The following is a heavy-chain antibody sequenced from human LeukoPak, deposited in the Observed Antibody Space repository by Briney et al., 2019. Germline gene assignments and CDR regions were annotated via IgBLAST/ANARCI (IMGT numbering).Heavy chain of an antibody. CDR1: GFTFSSYW. Sequence: PGGSLRLSCAASGFTFSSYWMSWVRQAPGKGLEWVANIKQDGSEKYYVDSVKGRLTISRDNAKNSLYLQMNSLRAEDTAVYYCARASPMTTVAYTAGRYWGQGTLVTVSS. V-gene: IGHV3-7*01. J-gene: IGHJ4*02. D-gene: IGHD4-23*01. CDR2: IKQDGSEK. CDR3: ARASPMTTVAYTAGRY.